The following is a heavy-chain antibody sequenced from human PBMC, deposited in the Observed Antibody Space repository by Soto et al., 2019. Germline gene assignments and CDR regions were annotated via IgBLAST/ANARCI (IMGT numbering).Heavy chain of an antibody. V-gene: IGHV3-43*01. CDR2: ISWDGGST. Sequence: PGGSLRLSFAASGFTFDDYTLHWVRQAPGKGLECVSLISWDGGSTYYADSVKGRFTISRDNSKNSLYLQMNSLRTEDTALYYCAKDIRGXCTNGVCAYYYYYGMDVWGQGTTVTVSS. CDR1: GFTFDDYT. J-gene: IGHJ6*02. D-gene: IGHD2-8*01. CDR3: AKDIRGXCTNGVCAYYYYYGMDV.